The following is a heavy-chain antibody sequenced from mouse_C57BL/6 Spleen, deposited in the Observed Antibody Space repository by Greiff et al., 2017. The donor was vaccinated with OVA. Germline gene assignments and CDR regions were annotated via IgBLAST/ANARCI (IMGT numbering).Heavy chain of an antibody. CDR3: ARPHDGYFAY. Sequence: EVMLVESGGGLVQPGGSLKLSCAASGFTFSDYYMYWVRQTPEKRLEWVAYISNGGGSTYYPDTVKGRFTISRDNAKNTLYLQMSRLKSEDTAMYYCARPHDGYFAYWGQGTLVTVSA. J-gene: IGHJ3*01. D-gene: IGHD2-3*01. CDR2: ISNGGGST. CDR1: GFTFSDYY. V-gene: IGHV5-12*01.